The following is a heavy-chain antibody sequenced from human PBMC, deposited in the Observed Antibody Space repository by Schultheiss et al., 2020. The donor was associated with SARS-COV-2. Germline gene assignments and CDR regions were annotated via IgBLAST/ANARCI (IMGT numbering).Heavy chain of an antibody. J-gene: IGHJ5*02. CDR3: ARGYVAGNWFDP. Sequence: GGSLRLSCAASGFTFSTYTMNWVRQAPGKGLEWVSSITGSNSYIYYADSVKGRFTISRDNAKNSLYLQMNSLRAEDTAVYYCARGYVAGNWFDPWGQGTLVTVSS. CDR2: ITGSNSYI. CDR1: GFTFSTYT. V-gene: IGHV3-21*01. D-gene: IGHD3-16*01.